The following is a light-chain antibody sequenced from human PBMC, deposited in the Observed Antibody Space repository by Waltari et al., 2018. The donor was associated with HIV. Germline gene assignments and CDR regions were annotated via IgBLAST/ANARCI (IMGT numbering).Light chain of an antibody. CDR2: LGS. J-gene: IGKJ4*01. CDR1: QMLLHCNGYNY. CDR3: MQGLNTPGT. V-gene: IGKV2-28*01. Sequence: VMTHSAVFVVVMPGEPASISYSYTQMLLHCNGYNYLDWYLQKPGQSPQLLIYLGSNRESGVPDRFSGSGSGTDFTLKISRLQAEDVGVYYCMQGLNTPGTFGGGTKVEIK.